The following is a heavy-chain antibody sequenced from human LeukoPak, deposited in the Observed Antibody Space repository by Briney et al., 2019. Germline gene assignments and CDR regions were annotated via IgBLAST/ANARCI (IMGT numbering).Heavy chain of an antibody. CDR3: ARDLRAYYYGSGSYHY. CDR2: IIPIFGTA. CDR1: GGTFSSYA. J-gene: IGHJ4*02. Sequence: SVEVSCKASGGTFSSYAISWVRQAPGQGLEWMGGIIPIFGTANYAQKFQGRVTITADESTSTAYMELSSLRSEDTAVYYCARDLRAYYYGSGSYHYWGQGTLVTVSS. D-gene: IGHD3-10*01. V-gene: IGHV1-69*13.